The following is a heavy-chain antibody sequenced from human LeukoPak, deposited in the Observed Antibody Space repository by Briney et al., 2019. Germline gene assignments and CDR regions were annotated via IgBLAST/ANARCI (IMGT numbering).Heavy chain of an antibody. CDR1: GFTFRSYS. D-gene: IGHD3-9*01. CDR2: ISSSSNYI. CDR3: TRDLMDYDVSTGLHHYYMDV. J-gene: IGHJ6*02. Sequence: GGSLRLSCAASGFTFRSYSMNWVRQAPGKGLEWVSSISSSSNYIFYADSVRGRFTISRDNAKNTLYLQMNTLRVEDTAVYYCTRDLMDYDVSTGLHHYYMDVWGQGTTVTVSS. V-gene: IGHV3-21*01.